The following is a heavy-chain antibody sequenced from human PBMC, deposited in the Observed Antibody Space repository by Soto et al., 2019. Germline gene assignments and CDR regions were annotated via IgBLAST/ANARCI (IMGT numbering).Heavy chain of an antibody. J-gene: IGHJ4*02. V-gene: IGHV4-31*03. CDR1: GGPFPNGGDY. CDR3: ARGYSQVSSDFDY. D-gene: IGHD3-22*01. CDR2: SHHSGAT. Sequence: QVELQESGPGLVKPSQTLSLTCTVTGGPFPNGGDYSRWIRQEPGKGLEWIGSSHHSGATSYNPSLRSRVTISTDTSKTQFSVMLRSVTSADTAVYYGARGYSQVSSDFDYWGQGMLVTVSS.